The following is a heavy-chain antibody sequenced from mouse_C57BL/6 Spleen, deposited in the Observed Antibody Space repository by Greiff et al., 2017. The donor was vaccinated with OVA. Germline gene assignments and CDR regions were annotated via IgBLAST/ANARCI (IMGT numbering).Heavy chain of an antibody. J-gene: IGHJ4*01. CDR1: GFTFSDAW. V-gene: IGHV6-6*01. D-gene: IGHD2-5*01. CDR3: SYYSNLSYAMDY. CDR2: IRNKANNHAT. Sequence: EVKLVESGGGLVQPGGSMKLSCAASGFTFSDAWMDWVRQSPEKGLEWVAEIRNKANNHATYYAESVKGRFTISRDDSKSSVYLQMNSLRAEDTGIYYCSYYSNLSYAMDYWGQGTSVTVSS.